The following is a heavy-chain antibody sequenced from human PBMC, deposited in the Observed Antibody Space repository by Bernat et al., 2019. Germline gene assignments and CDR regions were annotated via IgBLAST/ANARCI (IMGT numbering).Heavy chain of an antibody. J-gene: IGHJ3*02. Sequence: EVQLVESGGGLVKPGGSLRLSCAASGFTFSSYSMNWVRQAPGKGLEWVSSISSSSSYIYYAESVKGRFTISRDNTKNSLYQQMNSLRAEDTAVYYCAGDLRNIVVVGAGPDAFDIWGQGTMVTVSS. CDR1: GFTFSSYS. CDR3: AGDLRNIVVVGAGPDAFDI. V-gene: IGHV3-21*01. D-gene: IGHD2-15*01. CDR2: ISSSSSYI.